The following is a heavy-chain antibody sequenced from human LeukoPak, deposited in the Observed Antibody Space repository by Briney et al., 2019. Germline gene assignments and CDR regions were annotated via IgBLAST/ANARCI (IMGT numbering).Heavy chain of an antibody. J-gene: IGHJ4*02. Sequence: GGSLRLSCAASGFTFSSYSMNWVRQAPGKGLEWVSYISSSSSTIYYADSVKGRFTISRDNAKNSLYLQMNSLRAEDTAVYYCANLLGYCSSTSCFDYWGQGTLVTVSS. CDR3: ANLLGYCSSTSCFDY. D-gene: IGHD2-2*01. V-gene: IGHV3-48*04. CDR1: GFTFSSYS. CDR2: ISSSSSTI.